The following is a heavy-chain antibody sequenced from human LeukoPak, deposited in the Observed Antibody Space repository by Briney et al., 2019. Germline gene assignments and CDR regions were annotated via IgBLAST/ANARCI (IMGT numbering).Heavy chain of an antibody. CDR1: GYTFTDYY. CDR2: INPNSGDT. D-gene: IGHD6-19*01. J-gene: IGHJ4*02. V-gene: IGHV1-2*02. Sequence: ASVKVSCKASGYTFTDYYIHCVRQAPGQGLEWMGWINPNSGDTNYAQTFQGRVTITSDTSISTAYMELSSLRSDDTAIYYCARTPHSSGWSSSITLFEHWGQGTLVTVSS. CDR3: ARTPHSSGWSSSITLFEH.